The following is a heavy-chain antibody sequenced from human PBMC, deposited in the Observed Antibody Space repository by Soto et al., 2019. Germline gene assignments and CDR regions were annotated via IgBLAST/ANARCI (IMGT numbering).Heavy chain of an antibody. CDR3: VRDGTKTLRDWFDP. CDR2: IYATGTT. Sequence: ASETLSLTCTVSGASISGFYWSWIRKSAGKGLEWIGRIYATGTTDYNPSLKSRVMMSVDTSKKQFSLKLRSVTAADTAVYYCVRDGTKTLRDWFDPWGQGLSVTVAP. V-gene: IGHV4-4*07. J-gene: IGHJ5*02. CDR1: GASISGFY. D-gene: IGHD1-1*01.